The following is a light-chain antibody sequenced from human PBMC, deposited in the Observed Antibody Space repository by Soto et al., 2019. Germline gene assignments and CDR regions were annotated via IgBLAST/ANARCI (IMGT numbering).Light chain of an antibody. V-gene: IGLV3-1*01. CDR1: KLGDKF. CDR3: QAWDSFSDVV. J-gene: IGLJ2*01. Sequence: SYELTQPPSVSVSPGQTASITCSGDKLGDKFTCWYQQKPGQSPVLLIYQDTRRPSGIPERFSGSNSGNTTTLTISGTQAMDEADYYCQAWDSFSDVVFGGGTKLTVL. CDR2: QDT.